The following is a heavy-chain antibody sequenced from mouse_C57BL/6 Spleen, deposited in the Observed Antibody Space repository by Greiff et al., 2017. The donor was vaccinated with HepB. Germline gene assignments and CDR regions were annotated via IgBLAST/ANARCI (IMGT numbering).Heavy chain of an antibody. CDR3: ARYQLGDGMGH. J-gene: IGHJ4*01. CDR1: GFTFTDYY. V-gene: IGHV7-3*01. CDR2: IRNKANGYKT. D-gene: IGHD3-3*01. Sequence: VMLVESGGGLVQPGGSLSLSCAASGFTFTDYYMSWVRQPPGKALEWLGFIRNKANGYKTEYSAYVTGRFTISRDNSHSILYLQMNALRAVDSATYYCARYQLGDGMGHWGQRNSSTVSS.